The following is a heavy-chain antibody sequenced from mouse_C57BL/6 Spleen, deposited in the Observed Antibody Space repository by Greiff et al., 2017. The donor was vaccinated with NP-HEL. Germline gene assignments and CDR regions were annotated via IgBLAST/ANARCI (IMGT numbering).Heavy chain of an antibody. V-gene: IGHV5-17*01. J-gene: IGHJ1*03. Sequence: EVKLMESGGGLVKPGGSLKLSCAASGFTFSDYGMHWVRQAPEKGLEWVAYISSGSSTIYYADTVKGRFTISRDNAKNTLFLQMTSLRSEDTAMYYWARRHGSCFYWYFDVRGTWTTVPVSS. CDR3: ARRHGSCFYWYFDV. CDR1: GFTFSDYG. D-gene: IGHD1-1*01. CDR2: ISSGSSTI.